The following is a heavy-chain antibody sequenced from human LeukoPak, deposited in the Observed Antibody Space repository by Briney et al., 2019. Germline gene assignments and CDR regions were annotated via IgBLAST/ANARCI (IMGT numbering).Heavy chain of an antibody. CDR2: INHSGST. D-gene: IGHD6-13*01. CDR3: ARGYQLVR. CDR1: GGSFSVYY. Sequence: SETLSLTCAVYGGSFSVYYWSWIRQPPGKGLEWIGEINHSGSTNYNPSLKSRVTISVDTSKNQFSLKLSSVTAADTAVYYCARGYQLVRWGQGTLVTVSS. J-gene: IGHJ4*02. V-gene: IGHV4-34*01.